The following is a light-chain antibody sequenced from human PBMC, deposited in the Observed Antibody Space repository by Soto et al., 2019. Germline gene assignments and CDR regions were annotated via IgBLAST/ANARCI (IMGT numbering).Light chain of an antibody. Sequence: FMLNQPHSVSESPGKTVTISCTRRSGSIASNYVQWYQQRPGSAPTTVIYEDNQRPSGVPDRFSGSIDSSSNSASLTISGLKTEDEADYYCQSYDSSNPVVFGGGTKLTVL. CDR3: QSYDSSNPVV. CDR2: EDN. V-gene: IGLV6-57*04. CDR1: SGSIASNY. J-gene: IGLJ2*01.